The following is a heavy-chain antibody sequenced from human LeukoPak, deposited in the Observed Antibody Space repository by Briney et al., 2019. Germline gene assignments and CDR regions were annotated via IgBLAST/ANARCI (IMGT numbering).Heavy chain of an antibody. D-gene: IGHD5-12*01. V-gene: IGHV4-31*03. CDR1: GGSISSGDYY. CDR3: ARVIGYDQLDY. CDR2: IHYSGST. J-gene: IGHJ4*02. Sequence: KPSETLSLTCSVSGGSISSGDYYCSWIRQHPGKGLEWIGYIHYSGSTYYNPSLKSRASISVSTSKNRFSLQLSSVTAADTAVYYCARVIGYDQLDYWGQGTLVTVSS.